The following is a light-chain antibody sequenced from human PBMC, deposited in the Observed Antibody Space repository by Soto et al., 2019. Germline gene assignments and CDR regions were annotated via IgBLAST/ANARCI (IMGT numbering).Light chain of an antibody. V-gene: IGLV2-14*01. CDR2: DVS. Sequence: QSALTQPASVSGSPGQSITISCTGTSSDVGGYKYVSWYQQHPGKAPKLMIYDVSNRPSGVSNRFSGSKSGNTASLTISGLQAEDEADYYGSSYTSSSTLVVFGGGTKLTVL. CDR1: SSDVGGYKY. J-gene: IGLJ2*01. CDR3: SSYTSSSTLVV.